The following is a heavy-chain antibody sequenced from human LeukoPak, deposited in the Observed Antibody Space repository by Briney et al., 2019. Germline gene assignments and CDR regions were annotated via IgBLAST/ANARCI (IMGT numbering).Heavy chain of an antibody. CDR3: ARSDWFDP. Sequence: PGGSLRLSCAASGFTLSSYWMHWVRQAPGKGLVWVSRIKSDGSSTSYAGSVKGRFTISRDNAKGTLYLQMNSLRAEDTAVYYCARSDWFDPWGQGTLVTVSS. CDR1: GFTLSSYW. J-gene: IGHJ5*02. V-gene: IGHV3-74*01. CDR2: IKSDGSST.